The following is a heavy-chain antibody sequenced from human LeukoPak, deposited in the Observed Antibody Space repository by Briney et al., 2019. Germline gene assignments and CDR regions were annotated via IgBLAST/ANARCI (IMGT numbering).Heavy chain of an antibody. CDR1: GFTFSRYW. D-gene: IGHD5-18*01. Sequence: GGSMRLSCAASGFTFSRYWMLWVRQAPGKGLVGVSRINSHGSSTSYADSVKGRFTISRDNAKNTLYRKMNGLRAEYAAVLYCAREHTAMAHRGFDIWGRGTMVTVSS. J-gene: IGHJ3*02. CDR2: INSHGSST. V-gene: IGHV3-74*01. CDR3: AREHTAMAHRGFDI.